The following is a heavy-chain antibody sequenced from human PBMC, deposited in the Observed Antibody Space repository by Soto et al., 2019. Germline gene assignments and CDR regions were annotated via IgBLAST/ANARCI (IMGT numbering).Heavy chain of an antibody. CDR3: ARDIAAAGTSYYYYGMDV. CDR1: GFTFSSYG. D-gene: IGHD6-13*01. Sequence: QVQLVESGGGVVQPGRSLRLSCAASGFTFSSYGMHWVRQAPGKGLEWVAVIWYDGSNKYYADSVKGRFTISRDNSKNTSYLQMNSLRAEDTAVHYCARDIAAAGTSYYYYGMDVWGQGTTVTVSS. V-gene: IGHV3-33*01. CDR2: IWYDGSNK. J-gene: IGHJ6*02.